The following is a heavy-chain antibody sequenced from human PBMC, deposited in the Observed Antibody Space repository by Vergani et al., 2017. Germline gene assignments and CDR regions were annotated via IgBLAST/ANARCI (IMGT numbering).Heavy chain of an antibody. CDR1: GFTFSSYW. J-gene: IGHJ5*02. D-gene: IGHD3-22*01. Sequence: EVQLVESGGGLVQPGGSLRLSCAASGFTFSSYWMSWVRQAPGKGLEWVANIKQDGSEKYYVDSVKGRFTISRDNAKNSLYLQMNSLRAEDTAVYYCAXDQWDLSSGYYLKWFDPWGQGTLVTVSS. CDR3: AXDQWDLSSGYYLKWFDP. CDR2: IKQDGSEK. V-gene: IGHV3-7*01.